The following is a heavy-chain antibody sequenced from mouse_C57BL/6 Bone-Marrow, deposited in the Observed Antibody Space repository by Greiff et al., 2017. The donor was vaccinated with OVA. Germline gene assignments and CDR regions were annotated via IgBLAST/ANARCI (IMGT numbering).Heavy chain of an antibody. CDR2: IYPGSGST. V-gene: IGHV1-55*01. D-gene: IGHD2-2*01. Sequence: QVQLQQSGAELVKPGASVKMSCKASGYTFTSYWITWVKQRTGQGLEWIGDIYPGSGSTNYNEKFKSKATLTVDTSSSTAYMQLSSLTSEDSAVYYCARKVIYYGYDDWYFDVWGTGTTVTVSS. J-gene: IGHJ1*03. CDR3: ARKVIYYGYDDWYFDV. CDR1: GYTFTSYW.